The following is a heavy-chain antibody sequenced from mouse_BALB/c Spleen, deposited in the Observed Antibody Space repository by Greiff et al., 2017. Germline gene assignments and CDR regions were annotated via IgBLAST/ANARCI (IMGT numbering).Heavy chain of an antibody. Sequence: EVQVVESGGGLVKPGGSLKLSCAASGFTFSSYTMSWVRQTPEKRLEWVATISSGGSYTYYPDSVKGRFTISRDNAKNTLYLQMSSLKSEDTAMYYCTRHYYGGAMDYWGQGTSVTVSS. V-gene: IGHV5-6-4*01. D-gene: IGHD1-2*01. CDR3: TRHYYGGAMDY. CDR1: GFTFSSYT. J-gene: IGHJ4*01. CDR2: ISSGGSYT.